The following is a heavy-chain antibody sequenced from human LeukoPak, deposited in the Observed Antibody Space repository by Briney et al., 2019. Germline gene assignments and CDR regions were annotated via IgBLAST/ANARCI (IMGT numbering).Heavy chain of an antibody. CDR3: ARVRWFGELFGNWFDP. CDR2: IYHTGST. D-gene: IGHD3-10*01. J-gene: IGHJ5*02. Sequence: PSETPSLTCAVSGYSINSDYYWGWIRQAPGQGLEWIGTIYHTGSTYYNPSLKRRVTISVDTSKNQFSLKLSSVTAADTAVYYCARVRWFGELFGNWFDPWGQGTLVTVSS. V-gene: IGHV4-38-2*01. CDR1: GYSINSDYY.